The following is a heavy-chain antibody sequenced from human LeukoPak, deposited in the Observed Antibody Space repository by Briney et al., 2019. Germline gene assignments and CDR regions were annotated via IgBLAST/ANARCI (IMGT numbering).Heavy chain of an antibody. CDR1: GGSISIFY. Sequence: SETLSLTCTVSGGSISIFYWSCIRQPAGKGLEWIGRISTSGNSDYNPSLKSRVTMSVDTSKNQFSLKLSSVTAADTAVYYCAGRISTAQGYYFDYWGQGTLVTVSS. V-gene: IGHV4-4*07. D-gene: IGHD4-17*01. CDR3: AGRISTAQGYYFDY. CDR2: ISTSGNS. J-gene: IGHJ4*02.